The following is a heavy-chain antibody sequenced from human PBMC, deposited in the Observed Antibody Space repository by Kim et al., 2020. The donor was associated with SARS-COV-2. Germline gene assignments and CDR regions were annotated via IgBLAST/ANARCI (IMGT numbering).Heavy chain of an antibody. V-gene: IGHV3-13*01. CDR1: GFTFSSYD. Sequence: GGSLRLSCAASGFTFSSYDMHWVRQATGKGLEWVSAIGTAGDTYYPGSVKGRFTISRENAKNSLYLQMNSLRAGDTAVYYCARSRSEDILTGERGYYYYGMDVWGQGTTVTVSS. CDR2: IGTAGDT. CDR3: ARSRSEDILTGERGYYYYGMDV. J-gene: IGHJ6*02. D-gene: IGHD3-9*01.